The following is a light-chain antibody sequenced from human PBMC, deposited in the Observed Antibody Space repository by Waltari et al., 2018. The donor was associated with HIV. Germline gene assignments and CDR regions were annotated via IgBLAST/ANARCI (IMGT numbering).Light chain of an antibody. J-gene: IGLJ3*02. V-gene: IGLV1-40*01. CDR3: HSYDSSLSSWV. Sequence: QSVLTQPPSVSAAPGQRVTISCTGSSSNIGANYGVNWYQHVPGTAPRVLIHDTDNIPSGVPDLFSASRSGTSASLAIGGLHSEDEAVYYCHSYDSSLSSWVFGGGTTVTV. CDR1: SSNIGANYG. CDR2: DTD.